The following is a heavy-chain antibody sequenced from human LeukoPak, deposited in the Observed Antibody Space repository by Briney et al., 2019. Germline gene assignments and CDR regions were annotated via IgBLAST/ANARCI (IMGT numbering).Heavy chain of an antibody. D-gene: IGHD3-3*01. CDR3: ARSYEFWSSPPCDP. CDR2: IYYSGST. CDR1: GGPVSSAKYY. J-gene: IGHJ5*02. Sequence: PSETYSVACTGSGGPVSSAKYYWSWIRQPPGKGLEWIGYIYYSGSTNYNPSLKSRVTISVDTSKNQFSLRLSSVTAADTAVYYCARSYEFWSSPPCDPWDRRSLVTVSS. V-gene: IGHV4-61*01.